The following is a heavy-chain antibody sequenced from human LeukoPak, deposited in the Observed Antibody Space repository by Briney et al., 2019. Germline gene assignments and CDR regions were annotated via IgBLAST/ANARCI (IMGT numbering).Heavy chain of an antibody. D-gene: IGHD6-19*01. V-gene: IGHV3-48*04. Sequence: GGSLRLSCEASGFSFSSYSMNWVRQAPGKGLEWGSYISVRSGTVYADSVRGRFTISRDNAKNSLYLQMNSLRAEDTAVYYCARGVFYSSDYSNCFDPWGQGTLVTVSS. CDR2: ISVRSGTV. J-gene: IGHJ5*02. CDR3: ARGVFYSSDYSNCFDP. CDR1: GFSFSSYS.